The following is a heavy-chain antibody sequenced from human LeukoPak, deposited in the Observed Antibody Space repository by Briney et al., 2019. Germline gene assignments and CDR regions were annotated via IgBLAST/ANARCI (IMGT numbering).Heavy chain of an antibody. Sequence: GGSLRLSSAASGFTFSSYAMHWVRQAPGKGLEWVAVISYDGSNKYYADSVKGRFTISRDNSKNTLYLQMNSLRAEDTAVYYYAGGVDFDYWGQGTLVTVSS. CDR2: ISYDGSNK. J-gene: IGHJ4*02. CDR3: AGGVDFDY. D-gene: IGHD2-15*01. V-gene: IGHV3-30-3*01. CDR1: GFTFSSYA.